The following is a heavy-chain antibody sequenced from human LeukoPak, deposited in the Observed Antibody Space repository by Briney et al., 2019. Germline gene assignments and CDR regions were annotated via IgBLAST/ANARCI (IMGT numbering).Heavy chain of an antibody. D-gene: IGHD3-22*01. Sequence: GASVKVSCKASGYSFSTYGITWVRQAPGQGLEWVGWISAYNGNTNYAQKLQGRVTMTTDTSTNTAYMELSSLRSDDTAVYYCARDGTYYYDSSGYYYWSWFDPRGQGTLVTVSS. CDR3: ARDGTYYYDSSGYYYWSWFDP. CDR1: GYSFSTYG. J-gene: IGHJ5*02. V-gene: IGHV1-18*01. CDR2: ISAYNGNT.